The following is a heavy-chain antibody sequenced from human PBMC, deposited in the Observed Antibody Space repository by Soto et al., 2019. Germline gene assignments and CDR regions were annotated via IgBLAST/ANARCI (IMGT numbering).Heavy chain of an antibody. Sequence: ASVKVSCKASGYPFGTYAITWVRQAPGQGLEWVGWISTNSGNTYYAQNFQGRVTLTTDTSTTTAYMEFRSLTSDDTAIYYCARTYNWNSEGFDHWGQGNLVTVPQ. CDR2: ISTNSGNT. CDR1: GYPFGTYA. V-gene: IGHV1-18*04. D-gene: IGHD1-7*01. CDR3: ARTYNWNSEGFDH. J-gene: IGHJ4*02.